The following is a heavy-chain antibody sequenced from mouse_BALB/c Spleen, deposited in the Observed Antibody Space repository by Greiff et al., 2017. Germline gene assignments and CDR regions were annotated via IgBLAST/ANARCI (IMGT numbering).Heavy chain of an antibody. D-gene: IGHD2-10*02. J-gene: IGHJ4*01. CDR3: ARGDGYGNYVSYAMDY. V-gene: IGHV5-6*02. CDR2: ISSGGSYT. Sequence: EVKLMESGGDLVKPGGSLKLSCAASGFTFSSYGMSWVRQTPDKRLEWVATISSGGSYTYYPDSVKGRFTISRDNAKNTLYLQMSSLKSEDTAMYYCARGDGYGNYVSYAMDYWGQGTAVTVSS. CDR1: GFTFSSYG.